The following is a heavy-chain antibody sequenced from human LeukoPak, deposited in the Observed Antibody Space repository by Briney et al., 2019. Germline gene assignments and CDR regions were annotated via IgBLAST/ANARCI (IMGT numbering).Heavy chain of an antibody. J-gene: IGHJ5*02. V-gene: IGHV3-21*01. Sequence: PGGSLRLSCAASGFTFSSYSMNWVRQAPGKGLEWVSSISSSSYIYYADSVKGRFTISRDNAKNSLYLQVNSLRAEDTAVYYCARDRWITMVRGVPTPNWFDPWGQGTLVTVSS. CDR1: GFTFSSYS. D-gene: IGHD3-10*01. CDR2: ISSSSYI. CDR3: ARDRWITMVRGVPTPNWFDP.